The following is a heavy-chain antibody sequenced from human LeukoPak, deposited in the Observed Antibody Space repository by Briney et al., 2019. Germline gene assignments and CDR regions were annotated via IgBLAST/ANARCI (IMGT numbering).Heavy chain of an antibody. CDR1: GYTFTNYF. Sequence: ASVKVSCKSSGYTFTNYFIHWVRQARGQGLEWMGWLNPNSGATNYAQKFQGRVTMTRDTSINTAYLEVNRLTSDDTAVCYCARDARPTNFEYWGQGTLVTVSS. V-gene: IGHV1-2*02. CDR2: LNPNSGAT. CDR3: ARDARPTNFEY. J-gene: IGHJ4*02. D-gene: IGHD4-11*01.